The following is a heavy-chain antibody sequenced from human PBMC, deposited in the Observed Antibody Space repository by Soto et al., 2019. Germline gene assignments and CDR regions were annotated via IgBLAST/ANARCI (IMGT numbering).Heavy chain of an antibody. Sequence: VQLVESGGGLVQPGRSLRLSCAASGFTFDDYAMHWVRQAPGKGLEWVSGISWNSGSIGSADSVKGRFTISRDNAKNSLYLQMNSLRAEDTALYYCAKDRGYSGYHLFLHAFDIWGQGTMVTVSS. V-gene: IGHV3-9*01. CDR3: AKDRGYSGYHLFLHAFDI. D-gene: IGHD5-12*01. CDR1: GFTFDDYA. CDR2: ISWNSGSI. J-gene: IGHJ3*02.